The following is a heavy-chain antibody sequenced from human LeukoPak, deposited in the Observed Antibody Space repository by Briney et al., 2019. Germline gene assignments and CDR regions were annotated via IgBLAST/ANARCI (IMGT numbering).Heavy chain of an antibody. D-gene: IGHD3-10*01. J-gene: IGHJ5*02. V-gene: IGHV3-23*01. CDR2: ISGSGSNT. CDR1: GFTFSTYA. Sequence: PGGSLRLSCAASGFTFSTYAMSWVRQAPGKGLEWVSAISGSGSNTYYADSVKGRFTISRDNSKNTLYLQMNSLRVEDTAVYYCARGSGSYPNWFDPWGQGTLVTVSS. CDR3: ARGSGSYPNWFDP.